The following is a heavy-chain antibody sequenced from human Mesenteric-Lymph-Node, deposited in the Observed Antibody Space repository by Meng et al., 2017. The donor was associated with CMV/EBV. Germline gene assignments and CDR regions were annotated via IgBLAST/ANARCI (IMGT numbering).Heavy chain of an antibody. CDR1: GFTISSYS. CDR2: ISTDGGNT. Sequence: SGFTISSYSVYWVRQAPGKGLEYVSGISTDGGNTYYADSVKGRFSISRDNSKNTVYLQMGSLRPEDMAVYYCASGTHCSSTTCYNYWGQGTLVTVSS. D-gene: IGHD2-2*02. J-gene: IGHJ4*02. CDR3: ASGTHCSSTTCYNY. V-gene: IGHV3-64*02.